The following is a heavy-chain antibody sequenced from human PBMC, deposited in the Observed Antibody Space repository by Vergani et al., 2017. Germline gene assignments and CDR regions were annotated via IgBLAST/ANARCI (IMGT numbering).Heavy chain of an antibody. J-gene: IGHJ3*02. CDR1: GGTFNTYA. Sequence: QVQLVQSGAEVKKPGSSVKVSCKASGGTFNTYAITWVRQAPGQGLEWMGGIIPIFGTPNYAQKFQGRVTITADESTSTAYMALSSLRSEDTAVYYCAGPSPGWEQGGAFDIWGQGTMVTVSS. CDR3: AGPSPGWEQGGAFDI. D-gene: IGHD1-26*01. V-gene: IGHV1-69*12. CDR2: IIPIFGTP.